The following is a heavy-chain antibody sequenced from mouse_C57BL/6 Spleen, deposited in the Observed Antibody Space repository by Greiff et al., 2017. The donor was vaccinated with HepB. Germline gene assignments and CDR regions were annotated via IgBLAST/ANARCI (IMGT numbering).Heavy chain of an antibody. V-gene: IGHV1-42*01. CDR3: ARFYYGNFAY. D-gene: IGHD2-1*01. J-gene: IGHJ3*01. Sequence: EVKLVESGPELVKPGASVKISCKASGYSFTGYYMNWVKQSPEKSLEWIGEINPSTGGTTYNQKFKAKATLTVDKSSSTAYMQLKSLTSEDSAVYYCARFYYGNFAYWGQGTLVTVSA. CDR1: GYSFTGYY. CDR2: INPSTGGT.